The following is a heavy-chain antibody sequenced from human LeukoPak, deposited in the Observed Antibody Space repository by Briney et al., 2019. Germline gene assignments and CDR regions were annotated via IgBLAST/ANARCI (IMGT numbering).Heavy chain of an antibody. CDR1: GFTFSSYA. D-gene: IGHD4/OR15-4a*01. V-gene: IGHV3-30*04. J-gene: IGHJ4*02. CDR2: ISYDGSNK. Sequence: GGSLRLSCAASGFTFSSYAMHWVRQAPGKGLEWVAVISYDGSNKYYADSVKGRFTISRDNSKNTLYLQMNSLRAEDTAVYYCAKDRHYSSNVFDYWGQGTMVTVSS. CDR3: AKDRHYSSNVFDY.